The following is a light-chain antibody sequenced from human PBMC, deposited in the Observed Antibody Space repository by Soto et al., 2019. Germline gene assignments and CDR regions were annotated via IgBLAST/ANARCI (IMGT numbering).Light chain of an antibody. CDR2: EVS. CDR3: QSYDSSLSGSPYWV. J-gene: IGLJ3*02. Sequence: QSVLTQPPSASGSLGQSVTISCTGTSSDVGGYTFVSWYQQHPGKAPKLMIYEVSKRPSGVPDRFSGSKSGNTASLTVSDLQAEDEADYYCQSYDSSLSGSPYWVFGGGTKVTVL. V-gene: IGLV2-8*01. CDR1: SSDVGGYTF.